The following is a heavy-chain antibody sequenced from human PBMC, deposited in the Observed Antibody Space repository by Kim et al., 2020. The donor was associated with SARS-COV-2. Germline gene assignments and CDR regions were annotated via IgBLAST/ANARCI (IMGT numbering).Heavy chain of an antibody. V-gene: IGHV3-21*01. J-gene: IGHJ4*02. Sequence: EGSLRLSCAASGFTFSSYSMNWVRQAPGKGLEWVSSISSSSSYIYYADSVKGRFTISRDNAKNSLYLQMNSLRAEDTAVYYCAREGQGYYYDSSGYFDYWGQGTLVTVSS. CDR2: ISSSSSYI. CDR1: GFTFSSYS. CDR3: AREGQGYYYDSSGYFDY. D-gene: IGHD3-22*01.